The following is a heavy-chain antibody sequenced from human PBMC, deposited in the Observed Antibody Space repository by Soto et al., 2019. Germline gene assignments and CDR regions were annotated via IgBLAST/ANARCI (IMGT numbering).Heavy chain of an antibody. CDR1: GYTFTSYA. Sequence: ASVKVSCKASGYTFTSYAMHWVRQAPGQRLEWMGWINAGNGNTKYSQKFQGRVTITRDTSASTAYMELSSLRSEDTAVYYCARLSLDIVVVPAVPTFDYWGQGTLVTVSS. CDR2: INAGNGNT. CDR3: ARLSLDIVVVPAVPTFDY. V-gene: IGHV1-3*01. D-gene: IGHD2-2*01. J-gene: IGHJ4*02.